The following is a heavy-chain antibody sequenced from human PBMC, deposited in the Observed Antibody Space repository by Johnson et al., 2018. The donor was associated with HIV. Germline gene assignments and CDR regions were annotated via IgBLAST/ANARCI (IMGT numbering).Heavy chain of an antibody. D-gene: IGHD3-22*01. CDR2: TSYDGSNK. J-gene: IGHJ3*02. CDR3: ARGSSGQMHGALDI. CDR1: GFTFSSHG. Sequence: QVQVVESGGGVVQPGRSLRLSCAASGFTFSSHGMHWVRQAPGKGLEWVSVTSYDGSNKYYVDSVKGRFTISRDNSKNTLYLKMNSLRPDDTAVYYCARGSSGQMHGALDIWGQGTMVIVSS. V-gene: IGHV3-30*03.